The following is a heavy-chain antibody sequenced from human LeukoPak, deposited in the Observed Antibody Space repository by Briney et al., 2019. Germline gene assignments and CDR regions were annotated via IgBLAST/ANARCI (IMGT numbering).Heavy chain of an antibody. J-gene: IGHJ6*03. D-gene: IGHD4-17*01. CDR2: IIPIFGTA. Sequence: ASVKVSCKASGGTFSSYAISWVRQAPGQGLEWMGGIIPIFGTANYAQKFQGRVTITADKSTSTAYMELSSLRSEDTAVYYCARLRSYGDYRNYYYYMDVWGKGTTVTISS. CDR1: GGTFSSYA. CDR3: ARLRSYGDYRNYYYYMDV. V-gene: IGHV1-69*06.